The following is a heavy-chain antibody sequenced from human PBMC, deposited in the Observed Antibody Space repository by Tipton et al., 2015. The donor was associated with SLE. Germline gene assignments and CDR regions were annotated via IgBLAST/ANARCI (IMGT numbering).Heavy chain of an antibody. V-gene: IGHV3-33*01. CDR1: GFTFSTSA. J-gene: IGHJ4*02. CDR2: IWYDGSNK. CDR3: ARSPVDYWNGYSA. Sequence: SLRLSCAASGFTFSTSAMHWVRQAPGKGLEWVAVIWYDGSNKFYADSAKGRSTISRDNSKNTVSLQMNSLRVEDTAVYFCARSPVDYWNGYSAWGQGTLVAVSS. D-gene: IGHD3-3*01.